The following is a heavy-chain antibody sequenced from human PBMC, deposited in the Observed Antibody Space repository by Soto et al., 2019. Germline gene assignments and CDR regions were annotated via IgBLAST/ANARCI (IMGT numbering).Heavy chain of an antibody. V-gene: IGHV4-34*01. J-gene: IGHJ5*02. CDR3: ARRIAAARQINWFDP. CDR1: GGSFSGYY. D-gene: IGHD6-13*01. CDR2: INHSGST. Sequence: SETLSLTCAVYGGSFSGYYWSWIRQPPGKGLEWIGEINHSGSTNYNPSLKSRVTISVDTSKNQFSLKLSSVTAADTAVYYCARRIAAARQINWFDPWGQGTLVTVSS.